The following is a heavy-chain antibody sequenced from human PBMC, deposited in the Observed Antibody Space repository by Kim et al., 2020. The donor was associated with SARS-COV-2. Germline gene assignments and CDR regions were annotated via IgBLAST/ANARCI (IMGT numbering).Heavy chain of an antibody. Sequence: GGSLSLSCAASGFTLTTYAMSWVRQAPGKGLEWVSGISGSNSTKNYADSVKGRFTISRDNPKNTLYLQMNSLRAEDTAIYYCAKVMLRGVIDWFDPWGQGTLVTVSS. D-gene: IGHD3-10*01. J-gene: IGHJ5*02. CDR2: ISGSNSTK. V-gene: IGHV3-23*01. CDR3: AKVMLRGVIDWFDP. CDR1: GFTLTTYA.